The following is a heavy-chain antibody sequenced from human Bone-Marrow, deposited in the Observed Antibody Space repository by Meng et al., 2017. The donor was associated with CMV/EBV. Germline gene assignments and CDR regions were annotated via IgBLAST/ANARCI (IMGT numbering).Heavy chain of an antibody. Sequence: ASVKVSCKASGYTFTGYYMHWVRQAPGQGLEWMGWINPNSGGTNYAQKFQGRVTMTRDTSISTAYMELSRLRSDDTAVYYCARDSITMVRGVSAEDYWGQGTLVTVS. V-gene: IGHV1-2*02. CDR2: INPNSGGT. J-gene: IGHJ4*02. D-gene: IGHD3-10*01. CDR3: ARDSITMVRGVSAEDY. CDR1: GYTFTGYY.